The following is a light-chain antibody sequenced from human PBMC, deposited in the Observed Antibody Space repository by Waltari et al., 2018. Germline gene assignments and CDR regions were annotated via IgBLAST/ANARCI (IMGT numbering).Light chain of an antibody. CDR2: EVS. Sequence: SALTQPASVSGSPGQSITIPCAGTSNDVGSYNVVTWYQQHPGKAPKLMIFEVSKRPSGVSNRFSGSKSGNTASLTISGLQAEDEADYYCCSYAGSFTYVFGTGTMVTVL. J-gene: IGLJ1*01. CDR3: CSYAGSFTYV. V-gene: IGLV2-23*02. CDR1: SNDVGSYNV.